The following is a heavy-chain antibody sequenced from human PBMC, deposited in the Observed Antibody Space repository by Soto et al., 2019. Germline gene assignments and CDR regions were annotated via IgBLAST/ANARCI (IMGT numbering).Heavy chain of an antibody. CDR3: ARVLVGATPVDY. J-gene: IGHJ4*02. Sequence: QVQLVQSGAEEKKPGASVKVSCKASGYTFTSYAMHWVHQAPGQRLEWMGWINAGNGNTKYSQKFQGRVTITRDTSASTAYMELSSLRSEDTAVYYCARVLVGATPVDYWGQGTLVTVSS. D-gene: IGHD1-26*01. CDR2: INAGNGNT. V-gene: IGHV1-3*05. CDR1: GYTFTSYA.